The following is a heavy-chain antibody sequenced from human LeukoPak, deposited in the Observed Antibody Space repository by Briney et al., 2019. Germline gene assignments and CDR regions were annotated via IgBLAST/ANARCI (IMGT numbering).Heavy chain of an antibody. CDR3: ARHIAYRSSSYFDY. V-gene: IGHV4-59*08. J-gene: IGHJ4*02. CDR2: VYYTGST. Sequence: PSETLSLTCSVSGRSVSNYYWSWIRQPPGRGLEWIGYVYYTGSTNYNPSLKSRVTMFEDKSKNQFSLRLYSVTVADTAVYYCARHIAYRSSSYFDYCGQGTLVTVSS. CDR1: GRSVSNYY. D-gene: IGHD6-6*01.